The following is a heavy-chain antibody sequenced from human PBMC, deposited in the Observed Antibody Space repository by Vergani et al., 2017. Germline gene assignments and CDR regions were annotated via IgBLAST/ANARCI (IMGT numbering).Heavy chain of an antibody. CDR3: ARDPSNYKGYYYYYYYMDV. V-gene: IGHV3-21*01. J-gene: IGHJ6*03. Sequence: EVQLVESGGGLVKPGGSLRLSCAASGFTFSSYSMNWVRQAPGKGLEWVSSISSSSSYIYYADSLKGRFTISRDNAKNSLYLQMNSLRAEDTAVYYCARDPSNYKGYYYYYYYMDVWGKGTTVTVSS. CDR1: GFTFSSYS. D-gene: IGHD4-11*01. CDR2: ISSSSSYI.